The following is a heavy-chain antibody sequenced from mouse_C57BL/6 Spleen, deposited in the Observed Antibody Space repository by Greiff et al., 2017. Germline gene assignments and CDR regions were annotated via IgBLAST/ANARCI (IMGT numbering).Heavy chain of an antibody. Sequence: QVQLKESGAELVMPGASVKLSCKASGYTFTSYWMHWVKQRPGQGLEWIGEIDPSDSYTNYNQKFKGKSTLTVDKSSSTAYMQLSSLTSEDSAVYYCARPPNYYGSSYWYFDVWGTGTTVTVSS. CDR3: ARPPNYYGSSYWYFDV. V-gene: IGHV1-69*01. J-gene: IGHJ1*03. CDR2: IDPSDSYT. D-gene: IGHD1-1*01. CDR1: GYTFTSYW.